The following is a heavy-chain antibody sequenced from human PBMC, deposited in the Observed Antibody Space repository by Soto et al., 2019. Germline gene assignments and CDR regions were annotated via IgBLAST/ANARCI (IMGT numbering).Heavy chain of an antibody. D-gene: IGHD3-16*01. J-gene: IGHJ2*01. CDR1: GYTFTTYS. CDR2: ISTSNGAT. Sequence: ASVKVYFKASGYTFTTYSITWVRQAPGQGLEWVGWISTSNGATNYAQKFQGRVTVTTDTSTTTAYMGLRSLRSDDTAVYYCARRGNWYFDLWGRGTLVTVSS. CDR3: ARRGNWYFDL. V-gene: IGHV1-18*04.